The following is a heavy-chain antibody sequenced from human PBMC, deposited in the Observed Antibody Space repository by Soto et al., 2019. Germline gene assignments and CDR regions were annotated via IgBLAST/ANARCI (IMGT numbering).Heavy chain of an antibody. V-gene: IGHV3-30-3*01. Sequence: GGSLRLSCAASGFTFSSYAMHWVRQAPGKGLEWVAVISYDGSNKYYADSVKGRVNISRDNAKNTLYMYMNFRRVEDTAVYYCARDETGPDVWGQGTTVTVSS. CDR1: GFTFSSYA. J-gene: IGHJ6*02. CDR2: ISYDGSNK. CDR3: ARDETGPDV.